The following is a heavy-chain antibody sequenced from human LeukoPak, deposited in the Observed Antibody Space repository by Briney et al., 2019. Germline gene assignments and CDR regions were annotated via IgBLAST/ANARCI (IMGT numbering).Heavy chain of an antibody. D-gene: IGHD4-23*01. Sequence: RASVKVSCKASGYTFTSYGISWVRQAPGQGLEWMGWISAYNGNTNYAQNLQGRVTMTTDTSTNTAYMELRSLRSDDTAVYYCARSPRVDYGGNSQLFDYWGQGTLVTVSS. CDR1: GYTFTSYG. CDR3: ARSPRVDYGGNSQLFDY. CDR2: ISAYNGNT. J-gene: IGHJ4*02. V-gene: IGHV1-18*01.